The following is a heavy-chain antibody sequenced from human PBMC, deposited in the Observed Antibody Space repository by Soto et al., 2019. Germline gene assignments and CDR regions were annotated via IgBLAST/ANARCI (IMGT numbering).Heavy chain of an antibody. J-gene: IGHJ5*02. CDR1: GGTFSSYA. Sequence: QVQLVQSGAEVKKPGSSVKVSCKASGGTFSSYAISWVRQAPGQGLEWMGGIIPFFGTANYAQKFQGRVTIPXXDXTXXAYRELSSLRSEDTAVYYCAREATIFGVVSGGFDPWGQGTLVTVSS. D-gene: IGHD3-3*01. V-gene: IGHV1-69*05. CDR2: IIPFFGTA. CDR3: AREATIFGVVSGGFDP.